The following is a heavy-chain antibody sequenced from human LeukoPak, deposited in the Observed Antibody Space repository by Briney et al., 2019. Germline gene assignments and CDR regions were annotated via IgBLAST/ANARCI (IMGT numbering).Heavy chain of an antibody. Sequence: PSETLSLTCTVSGGSISSSSYYWGWIRQPPGKGLEWIGSIYDSGSTYYNPSLKSRVTISVDTSKNQFSLKLTSVTAADTAVYYCARDRGGIAAAGMGYWGQGTLVTVSS. CDR2: IYDSGST. J-gene: IGHJ4*02. V-gene: IGHV4-39*07. D-gene: IGHD6-13*01. CDR1: GGSISSSSYY. CDR3: ARDRGGIAAAGMGY.